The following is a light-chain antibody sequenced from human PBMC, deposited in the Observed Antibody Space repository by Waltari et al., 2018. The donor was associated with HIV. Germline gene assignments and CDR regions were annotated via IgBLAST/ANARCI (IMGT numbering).Light chain of an antibody. Sequence: QSALTQPASVYGFLGRSITISCTGISTDPRFYQYVSCYQQYPGKIPRLIIFDINNRPSGVSDHFSGSRSGNAASLTFSGLQSGDEAHYYCASNRLDYTLIFGGGTKLTVL. CDR1: STDPRFYQY. V-gene: IGLV2-14*03. CDR3: ASNRLDYTLI. J-gene: IGLJ2*01. CDR2: DIN.